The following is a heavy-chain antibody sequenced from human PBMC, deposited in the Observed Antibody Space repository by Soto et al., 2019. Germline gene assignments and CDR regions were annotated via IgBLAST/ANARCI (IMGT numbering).Heavy chain of an antibody. CDR2: IYYSGST. CDR3: ARQKRAYNWFDP. Sequence: SETLSLTCTVSGGSISSSSYYWGWIRQPPGKGPEWIGSIYYSGSTYYNPSLKSRVTISVDTSKNQFSLKLSSVTAADTAVYYCARQKRAYNWFDPWGQGTLVTVSS. CDR1: GGSISSSSYY. V-gene: IGHV4-39*01. J-gene: IGHJ5*02.